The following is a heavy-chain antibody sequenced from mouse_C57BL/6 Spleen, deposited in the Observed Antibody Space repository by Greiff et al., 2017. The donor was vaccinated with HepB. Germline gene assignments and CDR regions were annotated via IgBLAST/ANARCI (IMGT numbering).Heavy chain of an antibody. V-gene: IGHV2-2*01. CDR2: IWSGGST. J-gene: IGHJ4*01. Sequence: QVQLKESGPGLVQPSQSLSITCTVSGFSLTSYGVHWVRQSPGKGLEWLGVIWSGGSTDYNAAFISRLSISKDNSKSQVFFKMNSLQADDTAIYYCARNYYDYEGGAMDYWGQGTSVTVSS. D-gene: IGHD2-4*01. CDR1: GFSLTSYG. CDR3: ARNYYDYEGGAMDY.